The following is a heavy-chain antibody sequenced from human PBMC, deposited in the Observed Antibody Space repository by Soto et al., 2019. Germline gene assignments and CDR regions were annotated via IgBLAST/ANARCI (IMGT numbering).Heavy chain of an antibody. V-gene: IGHV1-3*05. Sequence: QVQLVQSGAEEKKPGASVKVSCKASGYTCTCYAMHWVRQAPGHRLEWMGWINAGNGNTKYSQKYQGRVTITRDTSASTAYTELSSLRAEDTAVYYDARAVAAPAEFDDWGQGPLVTLSS. D-gene: IGHD6-25*01. J-gene: IGHJ4*02. CDR2: INAGNGNT. CDR1: GYTCTCYA. CDR3: ARAVAAPAEFDD.